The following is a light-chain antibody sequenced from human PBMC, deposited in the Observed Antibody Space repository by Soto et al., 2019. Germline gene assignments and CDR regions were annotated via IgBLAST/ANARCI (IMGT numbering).Light chain of an antibody. Sequence: EIVMTQSPATLSLSPVGTATLSCMASQSVHSNLAWFQQHPGQAPRLLIYGASSRATGIPVRFSGSGSGTESTLTISSLQPEDFAVYYCQQYTDWPWGTFGGGTKVDIK. V-gene: IGKV3-15*01. CDR2: GAS. CDR1: QSVHSN. J-gene: IGKJ4*01. CDR3: QQYTDWPWGT.